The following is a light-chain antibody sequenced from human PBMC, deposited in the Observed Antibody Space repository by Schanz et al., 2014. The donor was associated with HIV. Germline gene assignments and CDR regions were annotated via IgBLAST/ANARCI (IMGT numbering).Light chain of an antibody. V-gene: IGLV2-14*02. CDR1: SSDAGSYNP. CDR3: SSYTSSNNV. Sequence: QSALTQPASVSGSPGQSITISRTGTSSDAGSYNPVSWYQQHPGKAPKLMVYDVSKRPSGVSNRFSGSKSGNTASLTISGLQAEDEADYYCSSYTSSNNVFGTGTKLTVL. J-gene: IGLJ1*01. CDR2: DVS.